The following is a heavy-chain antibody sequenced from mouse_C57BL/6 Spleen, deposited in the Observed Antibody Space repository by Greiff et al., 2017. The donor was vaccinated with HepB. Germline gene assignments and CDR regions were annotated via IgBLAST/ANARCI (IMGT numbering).Heavy chain of an antibody. D-gene: IGHD1-1*01. CDR1: GFTFSDYG. V-gene: IGHV5-17*01. CDR3: ARLGVVAPFAY. CDR2: ISSGSSTI. Sequence: EVHLVESGGGLVKPGGSLKLSCAASGFTFSDYGMHWVRQAPEKGLEWVAYISSGSSTIYYADTVKGRFTISRDNAKNTLFLQMTSLRSEDTAMYYCARLGVVAPFAYWGQGTLVTVSA. J-gene: IGHJ3*01.